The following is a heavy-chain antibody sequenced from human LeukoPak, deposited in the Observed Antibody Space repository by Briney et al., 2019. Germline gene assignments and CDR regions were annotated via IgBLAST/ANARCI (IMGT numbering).Heavy chain of an antibody. CDR3: ARDPLYCTGGTCYSHHYSMDV. D-gene: IGHD2-8*02. J-gene: IGHJ6*02. CDR2: IYYSVST. V-gene: IGHV4-31*03. Sequence: SETLSLTCTVSGGSISSGGYYWSWIRQHPGKGLEWIGYIYYSVSTYYNPSLKSRVTISLDTSKNQFSLKLTSVTAADTAVYYCARDPLYCTGGTCYSHHYSMDVWGQGTTVTVSS. CDR1: GGSISSGGYY.